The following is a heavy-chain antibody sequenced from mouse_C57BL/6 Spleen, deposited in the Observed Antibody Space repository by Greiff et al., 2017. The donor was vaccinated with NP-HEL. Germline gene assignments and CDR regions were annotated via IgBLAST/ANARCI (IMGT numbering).Heavy chain of an antibody. J-gene: IGHJ2*01. CDR1: GYTFTSYT. V-gene: IGHV1-4*01. CDR3: ARSPYLTTVAPFDY. Sequence: QVQLQQSGAELARPGASVKMSCKASGYTFTSYTMHWVKQRPGQGLEWIGDINPSSGYTKYNQKFKDKATLTADKSSSTAYMQLSSLTSEDSAGYYCARSPYLTTVAPFDYGGQGTTLTVSS. D-gene: IGHD1-1*01. CDR2: INPSSGYT.